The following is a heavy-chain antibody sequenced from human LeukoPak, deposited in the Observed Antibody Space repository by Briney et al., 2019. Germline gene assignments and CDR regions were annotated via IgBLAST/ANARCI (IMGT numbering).Heavy chain of an antibody. CDR2: INHSGST. Sequence: SETLSLTCAVYGGSFSGYYWSWIRQPPGKGLEWIGEINHSGSTNYNPSLKSRVTISVDTSKSQFSLKLSSVTAADTAVYYCARGRGIAVAGGGTNDYWGQGTLVTVSS. CDR3: ARGRGIAVAGGGTNDY. J-gene: IGHJ4*02. D-gene: IGHD6-19*01. V-gene: IGHV4-34*01. CDR1: GGSFSGYY.